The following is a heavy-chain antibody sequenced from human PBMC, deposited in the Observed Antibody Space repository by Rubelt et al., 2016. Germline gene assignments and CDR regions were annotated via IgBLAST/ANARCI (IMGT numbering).Heavy chain of an antibody. J-gene: IGHJ4*02. CDR2: ISGSGTST. CDR1: GFTFNSYA. Sequence: EARGGLVQPGGSLRLSCAASGFTFNSYALSWVRQAPGKGLEWVSAISGSGTSTYYADSVKGRFNISRDNAKDSLFLQMNSLRAEDTAVYYCATDYLGYWGQGTLVTVSS. CDR3: ATDYLGY. V-gene: IGHV3-23*01.